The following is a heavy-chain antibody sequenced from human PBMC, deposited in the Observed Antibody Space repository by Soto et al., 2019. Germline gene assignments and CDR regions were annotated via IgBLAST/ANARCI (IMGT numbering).Heavy chain of an antibody. CDR3: ARGILTGYPSHPDAFDI. Sequence: PSETLSLTCTASGGSISSGDYYWSWMRQHPGKGLEWIGYIYYSGSTYYNPSLKSRVTISVDTSNNQFSLKLSSVTAADTAVYYCARGILTGYPSHPDAFDIWGQGTMVTVSS. CDR1: GGSISSGDYY. V-gene: IGHV4-31*03. J-gene: IGHJ3*02. CDR2: IYYSGST. D-gene: IGHD3-9*01.